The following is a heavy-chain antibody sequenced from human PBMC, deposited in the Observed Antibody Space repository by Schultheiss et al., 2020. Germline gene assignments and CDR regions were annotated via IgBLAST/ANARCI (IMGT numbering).Heavy chain of an antibody. Sequence: GGSLRLSCAASGFTFSSYGMHWFRQAPGKGLEWVGFIRSKAYGGTTEYAASVKGRFTISRDDSKSIAYLQMNSLRAEDTAVYYCARGGLFDAYKPFDYWGQGTLVTVSS. V-gene: IGHV3-71*01. D-gene: IGHD5-24*01. J-gene: IGHJ4*02. CDR1: GFTFSSYG. CDR2: IRSKAYGGTT. CDR3: ARGGLFDAYKPFDY.